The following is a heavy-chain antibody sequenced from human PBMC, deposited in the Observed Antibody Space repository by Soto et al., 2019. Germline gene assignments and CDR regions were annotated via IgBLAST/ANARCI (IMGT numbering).Heavy chain of an antibody. Sequence: QVKLQESGSGLVKPSETLSLTCTVSGGSISIFYWSWIRQPPGKGLEWIGHIYYSGSTNYNPSLISRVTISLDTSKNQFSLKLNSVTAADTAVYYCARVRNGLDVWGQGTTVTVAS. J-gene: IGHJ6*02. CDR3: ARVRNGLDV. CDR1: GGSISIFY. CDR2: IYYSGST. V-gene: IGHV4-59*01.